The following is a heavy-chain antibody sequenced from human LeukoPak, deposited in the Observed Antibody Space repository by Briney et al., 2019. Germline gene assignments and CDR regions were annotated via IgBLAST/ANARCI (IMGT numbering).Heavy chain of an antibody. CDR3: ARKGYSSSRYFDL. CDR2: IYHSGST. V-gene: IGHV4-4*02. D-gene: IGHD6-19*01. J-gene: IGHJ2*01. CDR1: GGSISSSHW. Sequence: SGTLSLTCAVSGGSISSSHWWSWVRQPPGKGLGWIGEIYHSGSTNYNPSLKSRVTISVDQSKNQFSLNLISVTAADTAVYYCARKGYSSSRYFDLWGRGTLVTVSS.